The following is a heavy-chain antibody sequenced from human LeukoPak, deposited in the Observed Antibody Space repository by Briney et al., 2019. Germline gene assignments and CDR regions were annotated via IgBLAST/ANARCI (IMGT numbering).Heavy chain of an antibody. CDR1: GGSISSYY. CDR3: SGVAAAGNGEGDY. J-gene: IGHJ4*02. D-gene: IGHD6-13*01. Sequence: PSETLSLTCTVSGGSISSYYWSWIRQPPGKGLEWIGYIYYSGSTNYNPSLKSRVTISVDTSKNQFSLKLSSVTAADTAVYYCSGVAAAGNGEGDYWGQGTLVTVSS. V-gene: IGHV4-59*12. CDR2: IYYSGST.